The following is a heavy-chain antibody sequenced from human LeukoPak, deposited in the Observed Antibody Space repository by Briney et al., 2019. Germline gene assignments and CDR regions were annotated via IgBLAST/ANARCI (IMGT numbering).Heavy chain of an antibody. Sequence: PGGSLRLSCAASGFTFSSYSMNWVRQAPGKGLEWLSYIASSTGTIYYADSVKGRFTVSRYNAKNSLYLQVNSLRAEDTAVYYCARGKTCSSSSCYVDAFDIWGQGTMVTVSS. CDR2: IASSTGTI. CDR3: ARGKTCSSSSCYVDAFDI. V-gene: IGHV3-48*01. CDR1: GFTFSSYS. D-gene: IGHD2-2*01. J-gene: IGHJ3*02.